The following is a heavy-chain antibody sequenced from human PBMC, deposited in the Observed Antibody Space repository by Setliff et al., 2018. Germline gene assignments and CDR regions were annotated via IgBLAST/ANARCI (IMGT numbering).Heavy chain of an antibody. Sequence: LSLTCTVSGGSISSSSYYWGWIRQPPGKGLEWIGSIYYSGSTYYNPSLKSRVTISVDTSKNQFSLKLSSVTAADTAVYYCARVLNWFDPWGQGTLVTVSS. J-gene: IGHJ5*02. CDR3: ARVLNWFDP. CDR1: GGSISSSSYY. D-gene: IGHD1-26*01. CDR2: IYYSGST. V-gene: IGHV4-39*07.